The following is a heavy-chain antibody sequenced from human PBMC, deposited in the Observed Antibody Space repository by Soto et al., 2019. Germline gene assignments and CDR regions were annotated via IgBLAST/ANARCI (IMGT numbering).Heavy chain of an antibody. CDR3: ARGRGYCSGGRCYPLDY. Sequence: EVQLVESGGGVVRPGGSLRLSCAASGFTFDDYGMSWVRQAPGKGLEWVSGINWNGGSTGYADSVKGRFTISRDNAKNSMYLQMNSLRAEDTALYHCARGRGYCSGGRCYPLDYWGQGTLVTVSS. D-gene: IGHD2-15*01. CDR2: INWNGGST. V-gene: IGHV3-20*01. J-gene: IGHJ4*02. CDR1: GFTFDDYG.